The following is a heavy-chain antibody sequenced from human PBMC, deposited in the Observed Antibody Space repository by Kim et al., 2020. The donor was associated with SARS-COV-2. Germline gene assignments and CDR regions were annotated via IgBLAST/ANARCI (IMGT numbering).Heavy chain of an antibody. V-gene: IGHV3-21*01. CDR3: ARTYGGSRDAFDI. J-gene: IGHJ3*02. CDR2: ISSASSYI. CDR1: GFTFSAYT. Sequence: GGSLRLSCAASGFTFSAYTMNWVRQAPGKGLEWVAFISSASSYIYYADSVKGRFTISRDNAKNSLYLQMNSLRAEDTAVYYCARTYGGSRDAFDIWGQGTVVTVSS. D-gene: IGHD2-15*01.